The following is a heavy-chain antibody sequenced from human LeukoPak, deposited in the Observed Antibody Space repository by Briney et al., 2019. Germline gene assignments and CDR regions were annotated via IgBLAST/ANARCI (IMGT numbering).Heavy chain of an antibody. J-gene: IGHJ6*02. D-gene: IGHD3-22*01. Sequence: GGSLRLSCAASGFTFSSYWMSRVRQAPGKGLEWVANIKQDGSEKYYVDSVKGRFTISRDNAKNSLYLQMNSLRAEDTAVYYCARELISSGYSPRDYYYGMDVWGQGTTVTVSS. CDR3: ARELISSGYSPRDYYYGMDV. CDR2: IKQDGSEK. CDR1: GFTFSSYW. V-gene: IGHV3-7*03.